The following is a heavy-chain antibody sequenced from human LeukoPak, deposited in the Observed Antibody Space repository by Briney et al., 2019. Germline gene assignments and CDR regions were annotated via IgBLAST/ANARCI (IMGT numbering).Heavy chain of an antibody. Sequence: ASVKVSCKASGGTFSSYALSWVRQAPGQGLEWMGTIIPIVGIANYAQKFQGRATITADKSTSTAYMELSSLRSEDTAVYYCARDGEMATIYFDYWGQGTLVTVSS. J-gene: IGHJ4*02. CDR3: ARDGEMATIYFDY. V-gene: IGHV1-69*04. D-gene: IGHD5-24*01. CDR1: GGTFSSYA. CDR2: IIPIVGIA.